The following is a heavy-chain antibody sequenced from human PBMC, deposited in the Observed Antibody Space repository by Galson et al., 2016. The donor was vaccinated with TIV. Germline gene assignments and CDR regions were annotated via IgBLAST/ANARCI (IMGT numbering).Heavy chain of an antibody. V-gene: IGHV4-34*01. D-gene: IGHD3-3*01. J-gene: IGHJ4*02. CDR1: GGSFSGYY. CDR3: ARGGPPFYDFWRDHYKPYDY. Sequence: ETLSLTCAVSGGSFSGYYWSWIRQPPGKGLEWIGEINHIGSTDYNPSLKSRATISVDTSKNQFSLNLNSVTAADTAVYYCARGGPPFYDFWRDHYKPYDYWGQGTLATVSS. CDR2: INHIGST.